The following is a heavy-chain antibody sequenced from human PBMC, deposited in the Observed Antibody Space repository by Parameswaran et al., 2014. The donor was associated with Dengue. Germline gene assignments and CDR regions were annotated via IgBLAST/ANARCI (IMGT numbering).Heavy chain of an antibody. Sequence: RWIRQPPGKGLEWIGEIYHSGSTNYNPSLKSRVTISVDKSKNQFSLKLSSVTAADTAVYYCARRGTTVNPSDYWGQGTLVTVSS. D-gene: IGHD4-17*01. V-gene: IGHV4-4*02. CDR3: ARRGTTVNPSDY. CDR2: IYHSGST. J-gene: IGHJ4*02.